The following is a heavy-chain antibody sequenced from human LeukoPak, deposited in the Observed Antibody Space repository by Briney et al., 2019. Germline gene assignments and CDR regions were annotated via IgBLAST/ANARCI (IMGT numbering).Heavy chain of an antibody. J-gene: IGHJ6*02. D-gene: IGHD2-2*01. Sequence: GASVKVSCKASGYTFTGYYMHWVRQAPGQGLERMGWINPNSGGTNYAQKFQGRVTMTRDTSISTAYMELSRLRSDDTAVYYCAKGEGYCSSTSCQSYYYYGMDVWGQGTTVTVSS. CDR3: AKGEGYCSSTSCQSYYYYGMDV. CDR1: GYTFTGYY. V-gene: IGHV1-2*02. CDR2: INPNSGGT.